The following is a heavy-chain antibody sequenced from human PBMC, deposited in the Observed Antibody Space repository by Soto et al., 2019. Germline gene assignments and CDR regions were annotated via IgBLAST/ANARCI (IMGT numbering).Heavy chain of an antibody. CDR1: GFIFNNYW. J-gene: IGHJ4*02. CDR3: GRGSGPRGRPY. V-gene: IGHV3-74*01. D-gene: IGHD6-25*01. Sequence: GGSLRLSCAASGFIFNNYWMHWVRQAPGKGLVWVARINGDGTTTYVDSVKGRFTISRDNAKNMVYLQVNSLRVEDTAMYYCGRGSGPRGRPYWGQGISVTVSS. CDR2: INGDGTT.